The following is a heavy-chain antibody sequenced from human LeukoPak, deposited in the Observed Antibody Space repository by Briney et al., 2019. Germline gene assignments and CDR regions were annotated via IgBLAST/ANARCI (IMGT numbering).Heavy chain of an antibody. CDR2: INSDGSWT. J-gene: IGHJ6*02. D-gene: IGHD3-10*01. CDR3: ARDLVLLWFGESGYGMDV. V-gene: IGHV3-74*01. CDR1: GTYW. Sequence: GGSLRLSCAASGTYWMHWVRQAPGKGLVWVSHINSDGSWTGYADSVKGRFTISKDNAKNTVSLQMNNLRAEDTAVYYCARDLVLLWFGESGYGMDVWGQGTTVTVSS.